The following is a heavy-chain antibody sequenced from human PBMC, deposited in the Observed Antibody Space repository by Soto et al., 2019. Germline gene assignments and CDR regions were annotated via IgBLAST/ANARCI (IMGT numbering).Heavy chain of an antibody. CDR3: ARGVSGNYFNYFDY. CDR2: INSDESST. D-gene: IGHD1-26*01. Sequence: EVQLVESGGGLVQPGGSLIISCASSGFTFTTYWMHWVRQAPGQGLVWVSNINSDESSTNYADSVKGRFTISRDNAKSTLYLQMTSLRAEDTAVYYCARGVSGNYFNYFDYWGQGTLITVSS. V-gene: IGHV3-74*01. J-gene: IGHJ4*02. CDR1: GFTFTTYW.